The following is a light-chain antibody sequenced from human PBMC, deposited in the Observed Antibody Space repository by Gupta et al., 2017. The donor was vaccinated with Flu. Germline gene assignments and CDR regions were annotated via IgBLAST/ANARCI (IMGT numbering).Light chain of an antibody. CDR1: QSVLYSYNNQNY. V-gene: IGKV4-1*01. CDR2: WAS. Sequence: DIVMTQPPDSLAVSLGERATINCKSSQSVLYSYNNQNYLAWYQQKPGQPPKLLIYWASTRESGVPDRFSGSGYGTDFTLTISSRQAEDVAVYYCQQYYSTPQLTFGGGTKVEIK. CDR3: QQYYSTPQLT. J-gene: IGKJ4*01.